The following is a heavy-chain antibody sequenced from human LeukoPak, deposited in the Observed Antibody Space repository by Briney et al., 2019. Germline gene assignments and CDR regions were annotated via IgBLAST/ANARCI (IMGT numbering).Heavy chain of an antibody. CDR2: IGTAGDT. CDR3: ARQLVGGVNGYDF. D-gene: IGHD3-10*01. V-gene: IGHV3-13*04. Sequence: GGSLRLSCAASGFTFSTYDMHWVRQATGKGLEWVSGIGTAGDTYYPGSLKGRFTISRENAKNSLYLQMNSLRAEDTAVYHCARQLVGGVNGYDFWGQGTLVTVSS. CDR1: GFTFSTYD. J-gene: IGHJ4*02.